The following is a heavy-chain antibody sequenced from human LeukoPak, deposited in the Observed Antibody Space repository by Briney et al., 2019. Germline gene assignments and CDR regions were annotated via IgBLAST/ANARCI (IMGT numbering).Heavy chain of an antibody. D-gene: IGHD3-3*01. CDR1: GGTLSSYT. V-gene: IGHV1-69*04. Sequence: SVKVSCKASGGTLSSYTISWVRQAPGQGLEWMGRIIPILGIANYAQKFQGRVTITADKSTSTAYMELSSLRSEDTAVYYCARELGTSGYYHRYIYYFDYWGQGTLVTVSS. CDR3: ARELGTSGYYHRYIYYFDY. CDR2: IIPILGIA. J-gene: IGHJ4*02.